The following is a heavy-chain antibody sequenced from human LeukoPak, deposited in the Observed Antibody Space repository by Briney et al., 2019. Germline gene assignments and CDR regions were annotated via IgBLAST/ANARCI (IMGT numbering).Heavy chain of an antibody. V-gene: IGHV1-46*01. J-gene: IGHJ3*02. Sequence: ASVKVSCKASGYTFTSYYMHWVRQAPGQGLEWMGLINPSGGTTIYAQKFQGRVTMTRDTSTSTVYMELSSLRSEDTAVYYCARQRGGQYEDGFDIWGQGTMVTVSS. CDR3: ARQRGGQYEDGFDI. CDR1: GYTFTSYY. CDR2: INPSGGTT. D-gene: IGHD2-8*01.